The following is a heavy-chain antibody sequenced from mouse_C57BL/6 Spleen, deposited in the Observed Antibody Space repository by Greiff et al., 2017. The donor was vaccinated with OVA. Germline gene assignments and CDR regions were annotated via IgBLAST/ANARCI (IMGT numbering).Heavy chain of an antibody. J-gene: IGHJ3*01. Sequence: VQLQQSGAELVRPGASVKLSCTASGFNIKDDYMHWVKQRPEQGLEWIGWIDPENGDTEYASKFQGKATITADTSSNTAYLQLSSLTSEDTAVYHCTGYGAWFAYWGQGTLVTVSA. CDR3: TGYGAWFAY. D-gene: IGHD2-14*01. CDR1: GFNIKDDY. V-gene: IGHV14-4*01. CDR2: IDPENGDT.